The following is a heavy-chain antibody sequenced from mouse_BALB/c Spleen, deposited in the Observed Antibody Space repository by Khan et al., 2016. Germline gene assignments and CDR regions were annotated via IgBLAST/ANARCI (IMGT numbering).Heavy chain of an antibody. CDR1: GFSVTGFP. V-gene: IGHV2-6-7*01. D-gene: IGHD2-4*01. CDR3: ASYYDYDGGFAY. J-gene: IGHJ3*01. CDR2: IWGDGST. Sequence: QVQLKESGPGLVAPSQSLSITCTVSGFSVTGFPVHWVRHPPGKGLAWLGVIWGDGSTAYASSLTPRLSISQDDSKRQVVLKMNSMQTDDTARYYCASYYDYDGGFAYWGQGTLVTVSA.